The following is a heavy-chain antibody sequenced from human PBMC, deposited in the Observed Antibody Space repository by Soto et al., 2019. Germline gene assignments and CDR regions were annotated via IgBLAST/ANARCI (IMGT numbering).Heavy chain of an antibody. CDR2: VGGANSDT. J-gene: IGHJ3*02. CDR1: GFTFRDYA. Sequence: EGQLLESGGGLVQPGGSLRLSCAASGFTFRDYAMRWVRQAPGKGLEYVSAVGGANSDTDYADSVKGRFIVSRDNSRNTLYLQMNNLRAEDTGVYYCAKDGIPYNGKNDAFDIWGQGTMVTVSS. V-gene: IGHV3-23*01. D-gene: IGHD1-20*01. CDR3: AKDGIPYNGKNDAFDI.